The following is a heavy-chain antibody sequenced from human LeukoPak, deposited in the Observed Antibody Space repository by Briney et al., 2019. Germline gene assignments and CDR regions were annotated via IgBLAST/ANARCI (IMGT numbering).Heavy chain of an antibody. CDR1: GGSISSYY. CDR2: IYTSGST. J-gene: IGHJ5*02. D-gene: IGHD6-19*01. V-gene: IGHV4-59*10. CDR3: AGSSSSGWYQFVYSWFDP. Sequence: SETLSLTCAVYGGSISSYYWSWIRQPAGKGLEWIGRIYTSGSTNYNPSLKSRVTMSVDTSKNQFSLKLSSVTAADTAVYYCAGSSSSGWYQFVYSWFDPWGQGTLVTVSS.